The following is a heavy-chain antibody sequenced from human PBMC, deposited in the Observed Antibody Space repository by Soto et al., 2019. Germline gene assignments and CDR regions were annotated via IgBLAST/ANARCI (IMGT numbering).Heavy chain of an antibody. Sequence: SETLSLTCAVSGTFFGTYYWSWIRQPPGKGLEWIGYIFYSGHLKYNPSLKSRLTISVDPPKNQISLRLTSVTAADTAVYYRARYSAASGTDYFDYWGQGTLVT. V-gene: IGHV4-59*01. CDR1: GTFFGTYY. CDR3: ARYSAASGTDYFDY. CDR2: IFYSGHL. D-gene: IGHD6-13*01. J-gene: IGHJ4*01.